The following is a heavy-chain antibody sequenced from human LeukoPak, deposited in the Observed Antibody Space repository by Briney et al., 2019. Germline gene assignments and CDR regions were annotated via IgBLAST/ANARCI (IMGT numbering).Heavy chain of an antibody. CDR1: GFTFSSYG. Sequence: PGGSLRLSCAASGFTFSSYGMHWVRQAPGKGLEWVAFIRYAGSNKYYADSVKGRFTISRDNSKNTLYLQMNSLRAEDTAVYYCAKDEARFGEMSAFDIWGQGTMVTVSS. D-gene: IGHD3-10*01. V-gene: IGHV3-30*02. CDR3: AKDEARFGEMSAFDI. J-gene: IGHJ3*02. CDR2: IRYAGSNK.